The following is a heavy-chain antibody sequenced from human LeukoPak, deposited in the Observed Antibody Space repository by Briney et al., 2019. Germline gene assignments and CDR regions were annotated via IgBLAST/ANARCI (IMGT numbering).Heavy chain of an antibody. J-gene: IGHJ4*02. V-gene: IGHV3-7*01. Sequence: GGSLRLSCAASGFTFDDYGMSWVRQAPGKGLEWVANIKQDGSEKYYVDSVKGRFTISRDNAKNSLYLQMNSLRAEDTAVYYCARDNLYYYDSSGYYRAFDYWGQGTLVTVSS. CDR1: GFTFDDYG. CDR3: ARDNLYYYDSSGYYRAFDY. D-gene: IGHD3-22*01. CDR2: IKQDGSEK.